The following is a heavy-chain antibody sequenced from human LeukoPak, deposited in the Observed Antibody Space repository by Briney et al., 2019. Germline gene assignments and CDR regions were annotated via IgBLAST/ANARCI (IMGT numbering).Heavy chain of an antibody. J-gene: IGHJ4*02. CDR2: INHSGST. D-gene: IGHD5-18*01. CDR1: GGSFSGYY. Sequence: SETLSLTCAVYGGSFSGYYWSWIRRPPGKGLEWIGEINHSGSTNYNPSLKSRVTISVDTSKNQFSLKLSSVTAADTAVYYCARDRAGRGYSYGHSDYWGQGILVTVSS. V-gene: IGHV4-34*01. CDR3: ARDRAGRGYSYGHSDY.